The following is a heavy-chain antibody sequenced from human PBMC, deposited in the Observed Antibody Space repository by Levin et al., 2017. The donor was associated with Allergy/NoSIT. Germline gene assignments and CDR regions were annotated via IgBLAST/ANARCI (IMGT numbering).Heavy chain of an antibody. J-gene: IGHJ6*03. Sequence: ASVKVSCKASGYTFKNYGISWVRQAPDQGLKWMGWISTPNGNTNYAQSFQGRVTMTTDTSTSTADMELRSLISDDTAVYYCARFVVTPVSYFYMDVWGKGTTVTVSS. CDR2: ISTPNGNT. D-gene: IGHD2-2*01. CDR1: GYTFKNYG. CDR3: ARFVVTPVSYFYMDV. V-gene: IGHV1-18*01.